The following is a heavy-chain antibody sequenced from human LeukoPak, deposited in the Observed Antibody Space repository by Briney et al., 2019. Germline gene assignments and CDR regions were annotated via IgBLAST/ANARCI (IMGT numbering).Heavy chain of an antibody. CDR2: IYSGGST. V-gene: IGHV3-66*02. CDR3: ARDSYYYGSSGYHLDTEYS. J-gene: IGHJ5*02. Sequence: GGSLRLSCAASGFTVSSNYMSWVRQAPGKGLEWVSVIYSGGSTYYADSVKGRFTISRDNSKNTLYLQMNSLRAEDTAVYYCARDSYYYGSSGYHLDTEYSWGQGTLVTVSS. CDR1: GFTVSSNY. D-gene: IGHD3-22*01.